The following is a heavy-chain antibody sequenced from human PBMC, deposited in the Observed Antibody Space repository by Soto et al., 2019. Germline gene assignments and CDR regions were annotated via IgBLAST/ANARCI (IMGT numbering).Heavy chain of an antibody. CDR3: ASNGLWFGELFFDWFDP. Sequence: SETLSLTCTVSGGSISSSSYYWGWIRQPPGKGLEWIGSIYYSGSTYYNPSLKSRVTISVDTSRNQFSLKLSSVTAADTAVYYCASNGLWFGELFFDWFDPWGQGTLVTVSS. J-gene: IGHJ5*02. CDR2: IYYSGST. CDR1: GGSISSSSYY. D-gene: IGHD3-10*01. V-gene: IGHV4-39*01.